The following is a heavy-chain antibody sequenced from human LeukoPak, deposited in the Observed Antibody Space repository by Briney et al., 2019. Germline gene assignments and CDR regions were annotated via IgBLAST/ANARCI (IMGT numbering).Heavy chain of an antibody. V-gene: IGHV3-48*01. Sequence: GGSLRLSCAASGFTFSSYSMNWVRQAPGKGLEWVSYISSLSGTIHYADSVTGRFIISRDNAKNSLFLQMNSLRAEDTAVYYCVRDQGGAVSYWGQGTLVTVSS. CDR2: ISSLSGTI. D-gene: IGHD3-16*01. J-gene: IGHJ4*02. CDR1: GFTFSSYS. CDR3: VRDQGGAVSY.